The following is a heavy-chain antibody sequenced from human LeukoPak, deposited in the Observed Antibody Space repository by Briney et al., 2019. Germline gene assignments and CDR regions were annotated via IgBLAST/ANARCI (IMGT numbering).Heavy chain of an antibody. V-gene: IGHV1-8*03. J-gene: IGHJ4*02. CDR1: GYTFTGYY. CDR3: ARHAYSGYDSGVDY. Sequence: ASVKVSCKASGYTFTGYYMHWVRQAPGQGLEWMGWMNPNSGNTGYAQKFQGRVTITRNTTISTAYMELSSLRSEDTAVYYCARHAYSGYDSGVDYWGQGTLVTVSS. CDR2: MNPNSGNT. D-gene: IGHD5-12*01.